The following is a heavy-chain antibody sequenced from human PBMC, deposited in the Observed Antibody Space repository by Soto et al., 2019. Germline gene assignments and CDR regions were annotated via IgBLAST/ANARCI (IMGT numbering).Heavy chain of an antibody. D-gene: IGHD3-3*01. Sequence: SETLSLTCAVSGGSISSGGYSWSWIRQPPGKGLEWIGYMYHSGTTYYNPSLKSRLTISIDRSKNQVSLNLTSVTAADTAVYYCARLGGYYQALDHWSQGTLVTVS. CDR1: GGSISSGGYS. CDR2: MYHSGTT. J-gene: IGHJ4*02. V-gene: IGHV4-30-2*01. CDR3: ARLGGYYQALDH.